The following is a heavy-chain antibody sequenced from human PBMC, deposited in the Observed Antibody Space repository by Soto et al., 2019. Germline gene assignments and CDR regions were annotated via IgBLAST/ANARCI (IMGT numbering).Heavy chain of an antibody. CDR3: ARSCRYSDYYYYYGMDV. V-gene: IGHV1-46*01. CDR1: GYTFTIYY. Sequence: ASVKVSCKASGYTFTIYYIHWVRQAPGQRLEWMGVINPSGAITTYAQRFQGRVTMTRDTSTSTVYMELSSLRSDDTAVYYCARSCRYSDYYYYYGMDVWGQGTTVTVSS. D-gene: IGHD2-15*01. J-gene: IGHJ6*02. CDR2: INPSGAIT.